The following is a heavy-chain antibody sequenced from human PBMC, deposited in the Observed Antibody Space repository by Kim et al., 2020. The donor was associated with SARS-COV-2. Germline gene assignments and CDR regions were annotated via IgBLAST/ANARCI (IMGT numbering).Heavy chain of an antibody. D-gene: IGHD3-9*01. J-gene: IGHJ4*02. CDR2: INSKNGDT. CDR1: GYTFTSYG. CDR3: ARADDTLTGYVDY. Sequence: ASVKVSCKSSGYTFTSYGITWVRPAPGQGLEWMGWINSKNGDTKYAENLQGRVIMTTDISTNTVDLDLGSLTSDDTAVYYCARADDTLTGYVDYWGQGTLVTVSS. V-gene: IGHV1-18*01.